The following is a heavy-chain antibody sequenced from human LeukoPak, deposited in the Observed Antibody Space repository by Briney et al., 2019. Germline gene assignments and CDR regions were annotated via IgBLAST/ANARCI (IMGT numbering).Heavy chain of an antibody. Sequence: GGSLRLSCAASGFTFTNYAMHWVRQAPGKGLEYVSAISSNGDRTYYANSVKGRFTISRDNSKNTLYLQMGSLRAEDMAVYYCARGLESRYDSSGYYFDYWGQGTLVTVSS. CDR3: ARGLESRYDSSGYYFDY. CDR1: GFTFTNYA. CDR2: ISSNGDRT. V-gene: IGHV3-64*01. J-gene: IGHJ4*02. D-gene: IGHD3-22*01.